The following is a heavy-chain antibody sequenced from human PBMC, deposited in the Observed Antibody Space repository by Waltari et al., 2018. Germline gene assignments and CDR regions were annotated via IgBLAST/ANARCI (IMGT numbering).Heavy chain of an antibody. V-gene: IGHV4-34*01. J-gene: IGHJ4*02. Sequence: QVQLQQWGAGLLQPSETLSLTCAVSGGSFSGYYWSWISQPPGKGLEWIGEINPSGSTTYNPSLNSRVTISVDTSKNQFSLKLSSVTAADTAVYYCARGSLYHTTYCTNGVCYRGFDYWGQGTLVTVSS. CDR1: GGSFSGYY. CDR2: INPSGST. D-gene: IGHD2-8*01. CDR3: ARGSLYHTTYCTNGVCYRGFDY.